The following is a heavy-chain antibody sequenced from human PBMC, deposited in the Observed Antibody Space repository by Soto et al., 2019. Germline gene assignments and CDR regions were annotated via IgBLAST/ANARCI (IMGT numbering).Heavy chain of an antibody. D-gene: IGHD1-26*01. Sequence: EVQLLESGGGLVQPGGSLRLSCAASGFTFSSFAMSWVRQAPGKGLEWVSAISGSGVNTYYADSVKGRFTISRDNSNNTLDVQMNSLRAEDTAVYYCAKLVGASNFDSWGHGTLVTVSS. CDR1: GFTFSSFA. CDR3: AKLVGASNFDS. CDR2: ISGSGVNT. V-gene: IGHV3-23*01. J-gene: IGHJ4*01.